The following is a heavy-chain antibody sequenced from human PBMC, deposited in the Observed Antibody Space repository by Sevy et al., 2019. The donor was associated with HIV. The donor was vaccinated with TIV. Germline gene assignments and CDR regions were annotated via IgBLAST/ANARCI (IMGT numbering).Heavy chain of an antibody. D-gene: IGHD6-19*01. CDR3: ARAFRAVAGSYYFDY. Sequence: SETLSLTCTVSGGSISISSYYWGWIRQPSGKGLEWFGSFYYSESTYYNPSLKSRVTISVDTSKNQFSRKLSSVTAADTAVYYCARAFRAVAGSYYFDYWGQGTLVTV. J-gene: IGHJ4*02. V-gene: IGHV4-39*01. CDR2: FYYSEST. CDR1: GGSISISSYY.